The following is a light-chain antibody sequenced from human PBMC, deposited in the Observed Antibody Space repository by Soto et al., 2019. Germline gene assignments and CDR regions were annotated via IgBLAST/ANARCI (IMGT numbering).Light chain of an antibody. Sequence: AIQLTQSPSSLSASVGDRVTITCRASQGISSALAWYQQKPGKAPKLLIYDASSLESGVPSRVSGSGSGTDFTLTISSLQPEDFATYYCQQFNSYRLTFGGGTKVEIK. V-gene: IGKV1-13*02. CDR2: DAS. CDR3: QQFNSYRLT. J-gene: IGKJ4*01. CDR1: QGISSA.